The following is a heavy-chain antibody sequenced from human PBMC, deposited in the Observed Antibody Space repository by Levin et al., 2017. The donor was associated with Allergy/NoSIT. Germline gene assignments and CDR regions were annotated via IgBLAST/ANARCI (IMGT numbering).Heavy chain of an antibody. V-gene: IGHV3-21*01. J-gene: IGHJ4*02. CDR2: ISSSSSYI. CDR3: ARDRQSVFYYDSSGRGVFDY. CDR1: GFTFSSYS. D-gene: IGHD3-22*01. Sequence: PGGSLRLSCAASGFTFSSYSMNWVRQAPGKGLEWVSSISSSSSYIYYADSVKGRFTISRDNAKNSLYLQMNSLRAEDTAVYYCARDRQSVFYYDSSGRGVFDYWGQGTLVTVSS.